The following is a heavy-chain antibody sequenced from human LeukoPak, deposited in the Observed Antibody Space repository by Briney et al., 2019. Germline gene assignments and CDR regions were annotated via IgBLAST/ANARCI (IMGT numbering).Heavy chain of an antibody. D-gene: IGHD6-13*01. Sequence: ASVKVSCKASGYTFTGYYMHWVRQAPGQGLEWMGWINPNSGGTNYAQKFQGWVTMTRDTSISTAYMELSRLRSDDTAVYYCARDGLIAAAGTNWFDPWGQGTLVTVSS. CDR2: INPNSGGT. CDR3: ARDGLIAAAGTNWFDP. V-gene: IGHV1-2*04. CDR1: GYTFTGYY. J-gene: IGHJ5*02.